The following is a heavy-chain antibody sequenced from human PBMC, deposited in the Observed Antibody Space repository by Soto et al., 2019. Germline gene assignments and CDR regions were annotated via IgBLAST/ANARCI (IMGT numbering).Heavy chain of an antibody. CDR3: ARSLSCSSTSCPYYYYGMDV. J-gene: IGHJ6*02. Sequence: SVKVSCKASGGTFSSYAISWVRQAPGQGLEWMGGIIPIFGTANYAQKFQGRVTITADESTSTAYMELSSLRSEDTAVYYCARSLSCSSTSCPYYYYGMDVWGQGTTVTVSS. CDR2: IIPIFGTA. D-gene: IGHD2-2*01. V-gene: IGHV1-69*13. CDR1: GGTFSSYA.